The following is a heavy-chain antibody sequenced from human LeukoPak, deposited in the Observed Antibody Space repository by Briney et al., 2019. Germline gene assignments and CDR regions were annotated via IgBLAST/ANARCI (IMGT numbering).Heavy chain of an antibody. D-gene: IGHD3-10*01. V-gene: IGHV3-48*01. CDR3: ARDPYYGSGSSFSFFQH. CDR1: GFTFSSYS. J-gene: IGHJ1*01. CDR2: ISSSSSTI. Sequence: GGSLRLSCAASGFTFSSYSMNWVRQAPGKGLEWVSYISSSSSTIYYADSVKGRFTVSRDSAKNSLYLQMNSLGAEDTAVYYCARDPYYGSGSSFSFFQHWGQGTLVTVSS.